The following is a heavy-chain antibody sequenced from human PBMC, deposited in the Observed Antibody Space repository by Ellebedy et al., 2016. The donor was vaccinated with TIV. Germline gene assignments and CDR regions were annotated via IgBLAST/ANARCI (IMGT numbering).Heavy chain of an antibody. CDR3: ARGWFTPDS. Sequence: GESLKISCAASGFTFSTFWMSWVRQAPGKGLEWVSYISSSGSTIYYADSVKGRFTIARENAQNSLSLQMNSLRAEDTAVYYCARGWFTPDSWGQGTLVIVSS. CDR1: GFTFSTFW. D-gene: IGHD2-15*01. CDR2: ISSSGSTI. J-gene: IGHJ4*02. V-gene: IGHV3-48*04.